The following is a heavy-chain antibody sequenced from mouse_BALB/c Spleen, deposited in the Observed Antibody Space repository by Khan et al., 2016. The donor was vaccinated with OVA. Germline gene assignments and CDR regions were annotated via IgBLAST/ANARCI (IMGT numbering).Heavy chain of an antibody. CDR2: ISYSGNT. CDR1: GYSITSAYA. CDR3: ARVYGGDFDY. J-gene: IGHJ2*01. V-gene: IGHV3-2*02. Sequence: EVELVESGPGLVKPSQSLSLTCTVTGYSITSAYAWNWIRQFPGNKMAWMGYISYSGNTNYNPSLQSRISITRDTSKNQFFLQLNSVTTEDTATYYCARVYGGDFDYWGQGTTLTVAS. D-gene: IGHD2-10*02.